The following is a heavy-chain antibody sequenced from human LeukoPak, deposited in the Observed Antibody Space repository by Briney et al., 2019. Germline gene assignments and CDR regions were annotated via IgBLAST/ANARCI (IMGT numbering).Heavy chain of an antibody. V-gene: IGHV1-2*02. CDR2: INPNSGDT. D-gene: IGHD3-10*01. CDR3: ARKLLFGGWFDP. Sequence: ASVKVSCKASGYTFTSYDINWVRQATGQGLEWMGWINPNSGDTNYAQKFQGRVTMTRDTSISTAYMELSRLRSDDTAVYYCARKLLFGGWFDPWGQGTLVTVSS. J-gene: IGHJ5*02. CDR1: GYTFTSYD.